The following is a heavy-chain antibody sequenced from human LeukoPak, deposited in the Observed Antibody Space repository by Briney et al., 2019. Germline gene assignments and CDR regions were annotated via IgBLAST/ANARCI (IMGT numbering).Heavy chain of an antibody. CDR1: GFIFSDHW. CDR3: VRERNNFWSGHHSIFDS. CDR2: INNDGSST. J-gene: IGHJ4*02. D-gene: IGHD3-3*01. V-gene: IGHV3-74*01. Sequence: PGGSLRLSRAASGFIFSDHWMHWVRQAPGKGLVWLSRINNDGSSTIYADSVKGRFTFSRDNAENTLFLEMSSLRVEDTAVYYCVRERNNFWSGHHSIFDSWGQGTLVTVSS.